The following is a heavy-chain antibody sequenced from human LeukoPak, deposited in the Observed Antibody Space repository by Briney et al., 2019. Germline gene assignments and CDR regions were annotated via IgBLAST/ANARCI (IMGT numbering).Heavy chain of an antibody. Sequence: SETLSLTCTVSGGSISSGGYYWSWIRQHPGKGLEWIGYIYYSGSTYYNPSLKSRVTISVDTSKNQFSLKLSSVTAAVTAVYYCAREHSSSRFDYWGQGTLVTVSS. V-gene: IGHV4-31*03. J-gene: IGHJ4*02. CDR2: IYYSGST. CDR1: GGSISSGGYY. D-gene: IGHD6-6*01. CDR3: AREHSSSRFDY.